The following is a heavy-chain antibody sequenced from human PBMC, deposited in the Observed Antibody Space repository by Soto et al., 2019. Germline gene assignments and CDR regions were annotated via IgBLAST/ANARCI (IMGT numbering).Heavy chain of an antibody. CDR2: VYYNENP. J-gene: IGHJ5*01. CDR3: ARRERDSGSPGWFDP. Sequence: LETPSVTSGVLWASIYDFACRWILIRQPPGKGLEWIGTVYYNENPYYNPSLRSRVATSVDTAKNQFSLTLRSVTAADTAVYFCARRERDSGSPGWFDPSGQAPL. D-gene: IGHD1-26*01. V-gene: IGHV4-39*01. CDR1: WASIYDFACR.